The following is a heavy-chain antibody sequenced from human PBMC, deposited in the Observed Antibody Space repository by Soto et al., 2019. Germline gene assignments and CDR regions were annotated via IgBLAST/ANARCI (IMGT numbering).Heavy chain of an antibody. D-gene: IGHD6-19*01. Sequence: ASETLSLTCTVSGASISSYFWTWIRQPAGKGLDWIGRISASGTTNYNPSLKSRVTMSVDTSKNHFSLNLGSVTAADTAVYYCAREAGPDRWFVPWGQGTLVAVSS. CDR2: ISASGTT. CDR1: GASISSYF. J-gene: IGHJ5*02. CDR3: AREAGPDRWFVP. V-gene: IGHV4-4*07.